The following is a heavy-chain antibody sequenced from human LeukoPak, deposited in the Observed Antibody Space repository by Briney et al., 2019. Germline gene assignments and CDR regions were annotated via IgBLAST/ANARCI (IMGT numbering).Heavy chain of an antibody. Sequence: SETLSLTCTVSGGSISSSSYYWGWIRQPPGKGLEWIGTIYYSGSTYYSPSLKSRVTISVDTSKNQFSLKLSSVTAADTAVYYCTRGYFDSSGHNSYAPWGQGTLVTVSS. D-gene: IGHD3-22*01. CDR2: IYYSGST. CDR1: GGSISSSSYY. CDR3: TRGYFDSSGHNSYAP. V-gene: IGHV4-39*07. J-gene: IGHJ5*02.